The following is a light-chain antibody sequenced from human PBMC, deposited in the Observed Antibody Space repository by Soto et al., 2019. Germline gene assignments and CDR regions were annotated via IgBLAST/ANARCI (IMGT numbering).Light chain of an antibody. J-gene: IGKJ1*01. V-gene: IGKV3-15*01. CDR1: QSVSSN. CDR2: GAS. CDR3: QHYNSYSEA. Sequence: ETVMTQSPATLSVSPGERATLSCRASQSVSSNLAWYQQKPGQALRLLIYGASTRATGIPARFSGSGSGTEFTLTISSLQPDDFATYYCQHYNSYSEAFGQGTKVDI.